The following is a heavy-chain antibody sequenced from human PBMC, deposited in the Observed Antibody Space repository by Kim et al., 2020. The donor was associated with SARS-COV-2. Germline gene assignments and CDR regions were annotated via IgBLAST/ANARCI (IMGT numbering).Heavy chain of an antibody. V-gene: IGHV3-9*01. CDR3: AKEAQWLVREWVNYFDY. Sequence: GGSLRLSCAASGFTFDDYAMHWVRQAPGKGLEWVSGISWNSGSIGYADSVKGRFTISRDNAKNSLYLQMNSLRAEDTALYYCAKEAQWLVREWVNYFDYWGQGTLVTVSS. J-gene: IGHJ4*02. CDR1: GFTFDDYA. CDR2: ISWNSGSI. D-gene: IGHD6-19*01.